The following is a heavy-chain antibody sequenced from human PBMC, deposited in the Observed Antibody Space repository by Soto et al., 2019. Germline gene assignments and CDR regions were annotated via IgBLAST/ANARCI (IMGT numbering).Heavy chain of an antibody. CDR2: IYYSGNT. CDR3: ARGELGYCSSTSCTKYNWFDP. CDR1: GGSISRGGYY. D-gene: IGHD2-2*01. Sequence: SETLSLTCTVPGGSISRGGYYWSWIRQHPGKGLEWIGYIYYSGNTYYNPSLKSRVTISVDTSKNQFSLKLSSVTAADTAVYYCARGELGYCSSTSCTKYNWFDPWGQGTLVTVSS. J-gene: IGHJ5*02. V-gene: IGHV4-31*02.